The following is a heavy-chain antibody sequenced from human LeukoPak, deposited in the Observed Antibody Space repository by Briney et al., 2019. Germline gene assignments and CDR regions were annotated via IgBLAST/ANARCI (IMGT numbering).Heavy chain of an antibody. Sequence: SSETLSLTCAVYGGSFNYYWSWIRQPPGKGLEWIGDINQSGITNYDPSLKSRVTISIDTSKNQLSLKVTSVTAADTAVYYCARGSHRAWEVLLDWGQGTLVTVS. CDR3: ARGSHRAWEVLLD. CDR2: INQSGIT. CDR1: GGSFNYY. J-gene: IGHJ4*02. D-gene: IGHD3-10*01. V-gene: IGHV4-34*01.